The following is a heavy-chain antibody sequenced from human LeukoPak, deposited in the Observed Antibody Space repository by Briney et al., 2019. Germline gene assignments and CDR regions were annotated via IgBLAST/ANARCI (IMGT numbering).Heavy chain of an antibody. V-gene: IGHV3-33*06. CDR1: GFTFSSYG. D-gene: IGHD6-13*01. CDR3: AKEYSAAAAVGWFDP. J-gene: IGHJ5*02. CDR2: IWYDGSNK. Sequence: GGSLRLSCAASGFTFSSYGMHWVRQAPGKGLEWVAVIWYDGSNKYYADSVKGRFTISRDNSKNTLYLQMNSLRAEDTAVYYCAKEYSAAAAVGWFDPWGQGALVTVSS.